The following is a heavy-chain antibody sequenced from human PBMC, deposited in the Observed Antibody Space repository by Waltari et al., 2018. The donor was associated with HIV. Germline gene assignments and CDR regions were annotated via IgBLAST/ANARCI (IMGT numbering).Heavy chain of an antibody. CDR3: ARGGCSGGTCYSKSFDL. CDR2: IIPMFGTV. CDR1: GGTFGSYT. J-gene: IGHJ3*01. D-gene: IGHD2-15*01. V-gene: IGHV1-69*06. Sequence: QVQLVQSGAEVKKPESSVKVSCKASGGTFGSYTITWVRQAPGQGPEWMGGIIPMFGTVTYAQKFQGRVTRTADKSTSTVYLELSSLRSEDTAVYYCARGGCSGGTCYSKSFDLWGQGTMVTVSS.